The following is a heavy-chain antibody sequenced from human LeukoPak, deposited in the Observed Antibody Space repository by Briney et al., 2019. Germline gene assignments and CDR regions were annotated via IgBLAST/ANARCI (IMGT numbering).Heavy chain of an antibody. Sequence: ASVKVSCKASGYTFTNYYMHWVRQAPGQGLEWMGIINPSGGSTNYAQKFQGRVTITADESTSTAYMELSSLRSEDTAVYYCARTREIWSGYHRGYFDYWGQGTLVTVSS. J-gene: IGHJ4*02. D-gene: IGHD3-3*01. CDR2: INPSGGST. V-gene: IGHV1-46*01. CDR1: GYTFTNYY. CDR3: ARTREIWSGYHRGYFDY.